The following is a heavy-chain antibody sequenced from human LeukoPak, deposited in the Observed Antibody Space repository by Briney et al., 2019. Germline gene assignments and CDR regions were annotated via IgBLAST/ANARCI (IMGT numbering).Heavy chain of an antibody. CDR2: IHPSGSS. CDR3: AREESGGGWRSLDY. Sequence: LRLSCAASGFTFSSYSMNWVRQPAGKGLEWIGRIHPSGSSNYNSSLKSRVTMSVDTSENQFSLKLNSVTAADTAIYYCAREESGGGWRSLDYWGQGTLVTVSS. J-gene: IGHJ4*02. CDR1: GFTFSSYS. D-gene: IGHD6-19*01. V-gene: IGHV4-4*07.